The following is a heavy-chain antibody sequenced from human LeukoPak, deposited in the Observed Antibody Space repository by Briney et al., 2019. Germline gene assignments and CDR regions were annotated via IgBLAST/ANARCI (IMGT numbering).Heavy chain of an antibody. CDR2: ISAYNGNT. V-gene: IGHV1-18*01. J-gene: IGHJ4*02. CDR1: GYTFTNYG. Sequence: GASVKVSCKASGYTFTNYGINWVRQAPGQGLEWMAWISAYNGNTNYAQKFQGRVTVTTDTSTSTAYMELRSLRSDDTAVYYCARGPAIAGTGPCDYWGQGTLVTVSS. CDR3: ARGPAIAGTGPCDY. D-gene: IGHD2-2*02.